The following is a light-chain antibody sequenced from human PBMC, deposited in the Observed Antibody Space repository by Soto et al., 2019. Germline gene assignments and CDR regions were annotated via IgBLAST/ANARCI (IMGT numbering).Light chain of an antibody. CDR1: QSVTSSY. J-gene: IGKJ5*01. CDR3: QQYDSSSIT. V-gene: IGKV3-20*01. CDR2: GAS. Sequence: EIVLTPSPGTLSLSPVERATLSCRASQSVTSSYLAWYQQKPGQAPRLLIFGASNRATGIPDRFSGSGSGTDFTLTISRLEPEDFAVYYCQQYDSSSITFGQGTRLEIK.